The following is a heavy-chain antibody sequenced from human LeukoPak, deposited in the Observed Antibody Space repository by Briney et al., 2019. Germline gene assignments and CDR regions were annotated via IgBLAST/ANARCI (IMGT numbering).Heavy chain of an antibody. CDR2: INPNSGGT. J-gene: IGHJ4*02. CDR3: ARTSHYVDIAATIPYGIYYFDY. V-gene: IGHV1-2*02. D-gene: IGHD5-12*01. Sequence: ASVKVSCKASGYTFTGYYTHWVRQAPGQGLEWMGWINPNSGGTNYAQKFQGRVTMTTDTSTSTAYMELRSLRSDDTAVYYCARTSHYVDIAATIPYGIYYFDYWGQGTLVTVSS. CDR1: GYTFTGYY.